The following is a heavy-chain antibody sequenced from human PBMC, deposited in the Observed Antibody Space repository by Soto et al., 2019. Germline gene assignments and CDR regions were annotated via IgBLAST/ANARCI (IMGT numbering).Heavy chain of an antibody. D-gene: IGHD3-3*01. CDR1: GYSFTSYW. V-gene: IGHV5-51*01. J-gene: IGHJ6*02. Sequence: GESLKISCKGSGYSFTSYWIGWVRQMPGKGLEWMGIIYPGDSDTRYSPSFQGQVTISADKSISTAYLQWSSLKASDTAMYYCARQDFGVVTTRYYGMDVWGQGTTVTVS. CDR3: ARQDFGVVTTRYYGMDV. CDR2: IYPGDSDT.